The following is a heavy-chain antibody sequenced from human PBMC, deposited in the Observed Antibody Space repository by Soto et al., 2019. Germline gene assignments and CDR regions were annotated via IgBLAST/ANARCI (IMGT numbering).Heavy chain of an antibody. CDR2: ISHSGST. Sequence: PSETLSLTCTVSGGSIRSYCWSWIRQPPGEGLEWIGGISHSGSTNYNPSLKSRVTISVDTSKNQFSLKLSSVTAAYTAVYYCARAGYSSGWPTINWFDPWGQGTLVTVSS. CDR3: ARAGYSSGWPTINWFDP. J-gene: IGHJ5*02. D-gene: IGHD6-19*01. V-gene: IGHV4-34*01. CDR1: GGSIRSYC.